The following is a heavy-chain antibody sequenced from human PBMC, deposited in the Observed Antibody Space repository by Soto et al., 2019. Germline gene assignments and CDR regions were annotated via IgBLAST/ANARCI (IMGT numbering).Heavy chain of an antibody. CDR1: GFSLSTSGVG. V-gene: IGHV2-5*02. CDR2: IYWDGAK. CDR3: ANKGGGDRILDY. Sequence: QITLKESGPTLVKPTQTLTLTCTFSGFSLSTSGVGVGWIRQPPGKALEWLALIYWDGAKEYSPSLKSRLTITKYPSKSQVVLKRTNMDPVDPATYYCANKGGGDRILDYWGQGTLVTVSS. D-gene: IGHD3-16*01. J-gene: IGHJ4*02.